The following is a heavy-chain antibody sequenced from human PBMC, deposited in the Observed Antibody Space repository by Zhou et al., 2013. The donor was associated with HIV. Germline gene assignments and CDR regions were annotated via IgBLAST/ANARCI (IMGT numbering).Heavy chain of an antibody. CDR3: VRGRTCGGEECYLWDLQF. Sequence: QVQLVQSGAEMKKPGASVNISCKASGYPFTSYYIHWVRQAPGKGLEWMGWMNPRGGAVNYSWRFQGRMSMYRDISTDTSYMDLRGLTPADTAKYFCVRGRTCGGEECYLWDLQFWGQGTLVIVSS. CDR2: MNPRGGAV. CDR1: GYPFTSYY. J-gene: IGHJ1*01. V-gene: IGHV1-2*02. D-gene: IGHD2-21*01.